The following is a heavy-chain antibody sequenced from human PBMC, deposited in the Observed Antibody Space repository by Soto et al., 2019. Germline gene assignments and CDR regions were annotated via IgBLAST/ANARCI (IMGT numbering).Heavy chain of an antibody. D-gene: IGHD1-7*01. CDR3: ARLNAGTTYYYYGQDV. Sequence: QLQLHESGPGLVKPSETLSLTCTVSGASISSSSYYWGWIRQPPGKGLEWIGSIYYSGSTYYNPSLKSRVAISVDTIKNQFSLKLSSVTAADTALYYCARLNAGTTYYYYGQDVWGQGTTVTVSS. V-gene: IGHV4-39*01. J-gene: IGHJ6*02. CDR2: IYYSGST. CDR1: GASISSSSYY.